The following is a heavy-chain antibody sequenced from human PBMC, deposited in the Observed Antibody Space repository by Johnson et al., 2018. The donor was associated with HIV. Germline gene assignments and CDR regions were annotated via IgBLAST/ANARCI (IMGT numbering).Heavy chain of an antibody. CDR3: AKGPQGIATPDAFDI. J-gene: IGHJ3*02. CDR1: GFTFNTYG. CDR2: IRYDGSNK. Sequence: VQLVESGGGVVQPGGSLRLSCTASGFTFNTYGMHWVRQAPGKGLEWVAFIRYDGSNKYYVDSVKGRFTISRDNSKNTLYLQMNSLRAEDTAVYYCAKGPQGIATPDAFDIWGQGTMVTVSS. D-gene: IGHD2-21*01. V-gene: IGHV3-30*02.